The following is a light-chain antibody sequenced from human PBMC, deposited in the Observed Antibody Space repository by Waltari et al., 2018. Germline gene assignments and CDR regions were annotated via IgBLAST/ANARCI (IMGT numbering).Light chain of an antibody. J-gene: IGLJ3*02. CDR2: DNN. CDR1: SSNIGSSS. CDR3: GTWDSSLSAHWV. V-gene: IGLV1-51*01. Sequence: QSVLTQPPSVSAAPGQKVTISCSGRSSNIGSSSVSWYQQLPGTAPKLLIYDNNKRPSGIPDRFSGSKSGTSATLGITGLQTGDEADYYCGTWDSSLSAHWVFGGGTKLTVL.